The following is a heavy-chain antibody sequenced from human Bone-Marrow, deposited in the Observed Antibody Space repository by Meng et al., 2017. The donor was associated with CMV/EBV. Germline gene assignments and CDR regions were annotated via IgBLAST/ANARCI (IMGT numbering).Heavy chain of an antibody. Sequence: GSLRLSCAVSGGSISSSNWWSWVRQPPGKGLEWIGEIYHSGSTNYNPSLKSRVTISVDKAKNQFSLKLSSVTAADTAVYYCARAPRGGSGHDFDYWGQGTLVTVSS. CDR3: ARAPRGGSGHDFDY. D-gene: IGHD6-19*01. CDR2: IYHSGST. V-gene: IGHV4-4*02. J-gene: IGHJ4*02. CDR1: GGSISSSNW.